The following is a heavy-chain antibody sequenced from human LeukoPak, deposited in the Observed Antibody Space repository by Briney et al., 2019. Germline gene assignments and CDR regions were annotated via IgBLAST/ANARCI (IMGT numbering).Heavy chain of an antibody. V-gene: IGHV1-18*01. J-gene: IGHJ3*02. CDR3: ARVDSFFHAFDI. D-gene: IGHD5-18*01. CDR1: GYTFTSYG. Sequence: ASVKVSRKASGYTFTSYGISWVRQAPGQGLEWMGWISAYNGNTNYAQKLQGRVTMTTDTSTSTAYMELRSLRSDDTAVYYCARVDSFFHAFDIWGQGTMVTVSS. CDR2: ISAYNGNT.